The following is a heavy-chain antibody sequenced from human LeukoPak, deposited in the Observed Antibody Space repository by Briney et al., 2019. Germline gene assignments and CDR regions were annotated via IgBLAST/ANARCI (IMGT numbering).Heavy chain of an antibody. D-gene: IGHD3-10*01. Sequence: SMKISSKAAGYMFTTYWIWWVRQMPGEGLEWMGIIFPGDSDPRYSPSFQGQVTISADKSITTAFLQWSSLKASDTAMYYCARLAYGSRSYVDYWGHGTLVTVSS. V-gene: IGHV5-51*01. CDR2: IFPGDSDP. CDR1: GYMFTTYW. CDR3: ARLAYGSRSYVDY. J-gene: IGHJ4*01.